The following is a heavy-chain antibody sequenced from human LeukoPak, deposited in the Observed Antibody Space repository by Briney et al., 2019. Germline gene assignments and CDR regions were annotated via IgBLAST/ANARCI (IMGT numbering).Heavy chain of an antibody. V-gene: IGHV3-30-3*01. CDR2: ISYDGSNK. D-gene: IGHD6-19*01. CDR3: ARGKYSSGWFDY. J-gene: IGHJ4*02. Sequence: GGSLRLSCAASGFTFSSYAMHWVRQAPGKGLEWVALISYDGSNKYYADSVKGRFTISRDNSKNTLYLQMNSLRAEDTAVYYCARGKYSSGWFDYWGQGTLVTVSS. CDR1: GFTFSSYA.